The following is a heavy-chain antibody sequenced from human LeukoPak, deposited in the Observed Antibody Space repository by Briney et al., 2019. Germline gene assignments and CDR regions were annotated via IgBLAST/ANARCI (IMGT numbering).Heavy chain of an antibody. J-gene: IGHJ4*02. CDR1: GYTFTDYY. CDR2: VDPEDGET. Sequence: ASVKVSCKVSGYTFTDYYMHWVQQAPGKGLEWMGLVDPEDGETIYAEKFQGRVTITADTSTDTAYMELSSLRSEDTAVYYCATGFAVGAVYFDYWGQGTLVTVCS. D-gene: IGHD1-26*01. CDR3: ATGFAVGAVYFDY. V-gene: IGHV1-69-2*01.